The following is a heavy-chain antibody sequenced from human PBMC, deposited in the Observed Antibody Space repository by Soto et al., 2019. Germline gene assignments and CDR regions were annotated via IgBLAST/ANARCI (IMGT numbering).Heavy chain of an antibody. Sequence: EVQLVESGGTLVQPGRSLRLSCATSGFMFADYAMHWVRQAPGKGLEWVSGISWNSKSKDYADAVRGRFTISRDNAKKSLYLQMNTLRAEDTALYYCAKDIASSGRAYYAMDVWGQGTTVTVSS. V-gene: IGHV3-9*01. CDR2: ISWNSKSK. D-gene: IGHD3-22*01. CDR3: AKDIASSGRAYYAMDV. J-gene: IGHJ6*01. CDR1: GFMFADYA.